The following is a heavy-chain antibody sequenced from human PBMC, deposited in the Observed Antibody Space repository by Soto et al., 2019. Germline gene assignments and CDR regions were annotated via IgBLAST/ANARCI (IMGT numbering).Heavy chain of an antibody. CDR2: IYPGESDT. CDR3: ARQYYYGSGSWVPFDY. Sequence: GESLKISCKGSGYSFTSYWIGWVRQMPGKGLEWMGIIYPGESDTRYSPSFQGQVTISADKSISTAYLQWSSLKASDTAMYYCARQYYYGSGSWVPFDYWGQGTLVTVSS. J-gene: IGHJ4*02. V-gene: IGHV5-51*01. D-gene: IGHD3-10*01. CDR1: GYSFTSYW.